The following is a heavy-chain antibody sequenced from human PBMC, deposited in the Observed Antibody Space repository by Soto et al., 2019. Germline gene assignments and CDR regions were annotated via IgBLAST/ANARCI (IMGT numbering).Heavy chain of an antibody. Sequence: QVHLQESGPGLVKPSETLSLTCTVSGGSISSYYWNWIRQPAGKGLEWIGRIHSTGYTNYNSSLRSRVNMSVASSKSQSSLKMTSVTAADTAVYYCASLGGTIGYWAQGTLVTVSS. CDR1: GGSISSYY. D-gene: IGHD1-26*01. V-gene: IGHV4-4*07. CDR2: IHSTGYT. J-gene: IGHJ4*02. CDR3: ASLGGTIGY.